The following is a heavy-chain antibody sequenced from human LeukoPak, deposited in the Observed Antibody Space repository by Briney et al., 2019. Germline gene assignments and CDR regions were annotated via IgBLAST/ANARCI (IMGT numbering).Heavy chain of an antibody. Sequence: ASVKVSCKASGYTFTGYYMHWVRQAPGQGLEWRGRINPNSGGTNYAQKFQGRVTMTRDTSISTAYMELSRLRSDDTAVYYCARERSGWYSRWGQGSLVTVSS. V-gene: IGHV1-2*06. CDR3: ARERSGWYSR. D-gene: IGHD6-19*01. J-gene: IGHJ4*02. CDR2: INPNSGGT. CDR1: GYTFTGYY.